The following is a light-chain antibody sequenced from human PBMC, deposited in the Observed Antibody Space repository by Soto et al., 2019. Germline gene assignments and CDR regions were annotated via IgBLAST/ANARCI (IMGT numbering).Light chain of an antibody. J-gene: IGLJ3*02. CDR1: SYNVGKNL. Sequence: QLVLTQPPSASGTPGQRVTISCSGGSYNVGKNLVYWYQQRPGTAPKLIIFKSNQRPSGVPDRFSGSNSGSSASLAISGLRSEDEADYFCAAWDDSLSAWVFGGGTKLTV. CDR2: KSN. V-gene: IGLV1-47*01. CDR3: AAWDDSLSAWV.